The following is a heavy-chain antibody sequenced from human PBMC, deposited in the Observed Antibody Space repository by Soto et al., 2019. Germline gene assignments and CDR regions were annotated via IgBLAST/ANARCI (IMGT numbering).Heavy chain of an antibody. J-gene: IGHJ4*02. Sequence: ASVKVSCKASGYTFTSYDINWVRQATGQGLEWMGWMKPNTGITGYAQNFQCRVTMIKNTTKSTGYMELSSLRSEDNVVYYCARTLYGDNVDYWGQGTLVTVSS. CDR1: GYTFTSYD. CDR3: ARTLYGDNVDY. V-gene: IGHV1-8*01. D-gene: IGHD4-17*01. CDR2: MKPNTGIT.